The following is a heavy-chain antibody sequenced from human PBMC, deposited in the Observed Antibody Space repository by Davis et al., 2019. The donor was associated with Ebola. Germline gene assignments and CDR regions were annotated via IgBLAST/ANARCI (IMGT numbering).Heavy chain of an antibody. CDR3: ARQVVRGVTMIDY. CDR2: IYYSGST. J-gene: IGHJ4*02. V-gene: IGHV4-59*08. CDR1: GGSISSYY. D-gene: IGHD3-10*01. Sequence: SETLSLTCTVSGGSISSYYWSWIRQPPGKGLEWIGYIYYSGSTNYSPSLKSRVTISVDTSKNQFSLKLSSVTAADTAVYYCARQVVRGVTMIDYWGQGTLVTVSS.